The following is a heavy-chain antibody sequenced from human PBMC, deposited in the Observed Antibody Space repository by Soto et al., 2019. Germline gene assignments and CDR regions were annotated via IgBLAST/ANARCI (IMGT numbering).Heavy chain of an antibody. CDR2: IKEDGSVK. Sequence: EMQLVESGGGLVQHGGSLRLSCAASGFTISHYWMTWVRQAPGKGLEWVANIKEDGSVKYYVDSVKGRFTISRDNAKNSLYLQVSSLRAEDTAVYYCARIGYSSSGLDYWGQGTLVTVSS. CDR3: ARIGYSSSGLDY. J-gene: IGHJ4*02. V-gene: IGHV3-7*01. D-gene: IGHD6-6*01. CDR1: GFTISHYW.